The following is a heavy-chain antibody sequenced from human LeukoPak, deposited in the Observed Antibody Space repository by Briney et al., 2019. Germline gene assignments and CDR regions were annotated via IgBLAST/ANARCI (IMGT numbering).Heavy chain of an antibody. D-gene: IGHD3-9*01. Sequence: TSETLSLTCAVYGGSFSGYYWSWIRQPPGKGLEWIGEINHSGSTNYNPSLKSRVTISVDTSKNQFSLKLSSVTAAHTAVYYCARGTYDILTGYQNWFDPWGQGTLVTVSS. CDR2: INHSGST. CDR1: GGSFSGYY. J-gene: IGHJ5*02. CDR3: ARGTYDILTGYQNWFDP. V-gene: IGHV4-34*01.